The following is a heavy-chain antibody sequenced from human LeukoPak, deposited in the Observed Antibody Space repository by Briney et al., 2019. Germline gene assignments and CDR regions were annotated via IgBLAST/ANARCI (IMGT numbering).Heavy chain of an antibody. CDR1: GYSFTSSA. V-gene: IGHV1-18*01. D-gene: IGHD6-13*01. CDR2: ISVYDANT. Sequence: ASVKVSCKACGYSFTSSAISWVRQAPGQGLEWMGWISVYDANTKYAQKFQGRVTMTTDTSTSIAYMELRSLRSDDTALYYCARDSSTWSEGLNWFDPWGQGTLVTVSS. CDR3: ARDSSTWSEGLNWFDP. J-gene: IGHJ5*02.